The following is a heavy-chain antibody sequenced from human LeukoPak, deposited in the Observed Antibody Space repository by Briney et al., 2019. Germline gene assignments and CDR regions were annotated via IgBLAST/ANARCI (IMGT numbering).Heavy chain of an antibody. D-gene: IGHD5-18*01. Sequence: HSETLSLTCTVSGGSISSYYWSWIRQPPGKGLEWIGYIYYSGSTNYNPSLKSRVTISVDTSKNQFSLKLSSVTAADTAVYYCARLRTAMGVFDPWGQGTLVTVSS. V-gene: IGHV4-59*01. J-gene: IGHJ5*02. CDR3: ARLRTAMGVFDP. CDR2: IYYSGST. CDR1: GGSISSYY.